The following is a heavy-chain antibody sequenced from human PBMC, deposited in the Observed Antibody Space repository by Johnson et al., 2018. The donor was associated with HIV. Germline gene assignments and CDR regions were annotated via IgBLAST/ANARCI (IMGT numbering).Heavy chain of an antibody. V-gene: IGHV3-30*02. CDR3: ALEGVGAFEI. CDR2: IRYDGSNK. D-gene: IGHD3-16*01. J-gene: IGHJ3*02. Sequence: QVQLVESGGGGVQPGGSLRLSCAASGFTFSTYGMHWVRQAPGKGLEWVAFIRYDGSNKYYADSVKGRFTISRDNAKNTLYLQMNSLRAEDTAVYYCALEGVGAFEIWGQGTMVTVSS. CDR1: GFTFSTYG.